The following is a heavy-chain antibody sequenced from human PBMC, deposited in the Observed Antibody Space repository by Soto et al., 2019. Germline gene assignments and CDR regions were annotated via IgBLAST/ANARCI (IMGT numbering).Heavy chain of an antibody. Sequence: GGSLRLSCAASGFTFSSYAMSWVRQAPGKGLEWVSAISGSGGSTYYADSVKGRFTISRDNSKNTLYLQMKSLRAEATAVYYCAKDLEDIVVVVAAILGPFDYWGQGTLVTVSS. D-gene: IGHD2-15*01. V-gene: IGHV3-23*01. CDR3: AKDLEDIVVVVAAILGPFDY. CDR2: ISGSGGST. CDR1: GFTFSSYA. J-gene: IGHJ4*02.